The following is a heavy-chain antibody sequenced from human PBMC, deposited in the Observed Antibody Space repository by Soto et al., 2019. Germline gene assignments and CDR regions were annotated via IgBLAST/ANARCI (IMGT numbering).Heavy chain of an antibody. D-gene: IGHD3-3*01. CDR1: GGSISSYY. V-gene: IGHV4-59*01. CDR2: NYYSGST. J-gene: IGHJ3*02. Sequence: SETLSLTCTVSGGSISSYYWSWIRQPPGKGLEWIGYNYYSGSTTYNPSLKSRVTISVDTSKNQFSLKLTSVTAADTAVYYCARNPPWSGYSLAFDIWGQGTMVTVSS. CDR3: ARNPPWSGYSLAFDI.